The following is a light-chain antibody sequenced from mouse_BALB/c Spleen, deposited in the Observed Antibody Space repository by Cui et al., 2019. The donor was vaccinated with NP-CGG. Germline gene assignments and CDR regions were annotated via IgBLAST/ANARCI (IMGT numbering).Light chain of an antibody. CDR3: ALWYSNHWV. J-gene: IGLJ1*01. V-gene: IGLV1*01. CDR2: GTN. Sequence: QAVGTQESALTTSPGETVTLTCRSSTGAVTSSNYANWVQEKPDHLFTGLIGGTNNRVPRVPARFSGSLIGDKAALTITGAQTEDEAIYFCALWYSNHWVFGGGTKLTVL. CDR1: TGAVTSSNY.